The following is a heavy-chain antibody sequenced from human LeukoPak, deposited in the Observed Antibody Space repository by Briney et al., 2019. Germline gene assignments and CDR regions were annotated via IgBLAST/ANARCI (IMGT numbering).Heavy chain of an antibody. D-gene: IGHD2-8*02. CDR3: AKDGSWSCTD. J-gene: IGHJ4*02. V-gene: IGHV3-30*02. CDR1: GFTFSSSA. CDR2: IAQHGNNK. Sequence: GGSLRLSCGASGFTFSSSAMHWVRQGPGKGLEWVAYIAQHGNNKYYADSVKGRFTISRDNSKGSLYLQMNSLRADDTPVYYCAKDGSWSCTDWGQGTLVRVSS.